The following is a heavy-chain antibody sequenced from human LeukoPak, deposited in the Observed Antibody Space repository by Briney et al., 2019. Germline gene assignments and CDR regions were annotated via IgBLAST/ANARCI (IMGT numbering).Heavy chain of an antibody. CDR1: GGSFSGYY. J-gene: IGHJ4*02. CDR2: INHSGST. CDR3: GRKGRKIFIVGYCFDY. Sequence: SETLSLTCAVYGGSFSGYYWSWIRQPPGKGLEWIGEINHSGSTNYNPSLKSRVTISVDTSKNQFSLKLSSVTAADTAVYYCGRKGRKIFIVGYCFDYWGQGDLVTVSS. V-gene: IGHV4-34*01. D-gene: IGHD3-16*02.